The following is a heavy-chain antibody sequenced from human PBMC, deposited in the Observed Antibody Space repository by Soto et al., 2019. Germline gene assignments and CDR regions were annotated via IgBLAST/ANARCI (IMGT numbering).Heavy chain of an antibody. CDR1: GGSISSSNW. J-gene: IGHJ4*02. D-gene: IGHD2-15*01. CDR2: IYHSGST. V-gene: IGHV4-4*02. CDR3: TRGRYCSGGRCYSTQDY. Sequence: QVQLQESGPGLVKPSGTLSLTCAVSGGSISSSNWWSWVRQPPGKGLEWIGEIYHSGSTNYSPSRKSRVTISVDKSKYQFSLKLSSVTAADTAVYYCTRGRYCSGGRCYSTQDYWGQGTLVTVSS.